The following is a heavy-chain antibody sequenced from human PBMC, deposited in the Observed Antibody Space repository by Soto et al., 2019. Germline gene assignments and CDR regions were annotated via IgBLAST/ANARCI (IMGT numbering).Heavy chain of an antibody. CDR3: ARDSSAGGYRYYYGMDL. CDR1: GYTFTSYA. V-gene: IGHV1-3*01. CDR2: INAGNGNT. J-gene: IGHJ6*02. D-gene: IGHD3-22*01. Sequence: ASVKVSCKASGYTFTSYAMHWVRQAPGQRLEWMGWINAGNGNTKYSQKFQGRVTITRDTSASTAYMELSSLRSEDTAVYYCARDSSAGGYRYYYGMDLWGQGTTVTV.